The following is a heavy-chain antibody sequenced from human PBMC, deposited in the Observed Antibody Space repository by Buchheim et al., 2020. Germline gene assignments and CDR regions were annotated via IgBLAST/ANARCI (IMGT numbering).Heavy chain of an antibody. Sequence: EVQLVQSGAEVKKPGESLRISCKGSGYTFTSYWISWVRQMPGKGLEWMGRIDPSDSYTNYSPSFQGHVTISADNSITTAYPQWSSLKASDTAMYYCARLHCSTTSCCAEYYFDYWGQGTL. CDR3: ARLHCSTTSCCAEYYFDY. CDR1: GYTFTSYW. CDR2: IDPSDSYT. J-gene: IGHJ4*02. V-gene: IGHV5-10-1*01. D-gene: IGHD2-2*01.